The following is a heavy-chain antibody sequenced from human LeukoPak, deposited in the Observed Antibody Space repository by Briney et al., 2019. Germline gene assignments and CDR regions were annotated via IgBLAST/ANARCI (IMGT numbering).Heavy chain of an antibody. CDR1: GFTVSSNY. CDR2: IYSGGST. V-gene: IGHV3-66*01. J-gene: IGHJ4*02. Sequence: GGSLRLSCAASGFTVSSNYMSWVRQAPGKGLEWVSVIYSGGSTYYADSVKGRFTISRDNSKNTLYLQMNSLRAEDTAVYYCASTYYYDSSGYSQWGQGTLVTVSS. D-gene: IGHD3-22*01. CDR3: ASTYYYDSSGYSQ.